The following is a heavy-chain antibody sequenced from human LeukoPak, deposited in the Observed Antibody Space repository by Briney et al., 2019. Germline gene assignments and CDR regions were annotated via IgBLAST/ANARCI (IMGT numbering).Heavy chain of an antibody. CDR2: INPNSGGT. CDR3: ARDFHPYSSPHYFDY. CDR1: GYTFTGYY. Sequence: ASVKVSCKASGYTFTGYYMHWVRQAPGQGLEWMGWINPNSGGTNYAQKFQGRVTMTRDTSISTAYMELSRLRSDDTAVYYCARDFHPYSSPHYFDYWGQGTLVTVSS. D-gene: IGHD6-13*01. J-gene: IGHJ4*02. V-gene: IGHV1-2*02.